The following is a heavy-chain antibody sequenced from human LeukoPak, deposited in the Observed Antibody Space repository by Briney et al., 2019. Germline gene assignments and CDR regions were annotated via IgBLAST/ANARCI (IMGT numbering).Heavy chain of an antibody. CDR2: ISSSSRTI. V-gene: IGHV3-48*02. Sequence: PGGSLRLSCAASGFTFSSYGLNWVRQAPGKGLEWVSYISSSSRTIYYADSVEGRFTTSRDNAKNSLYLQMNSLRDEDTAVYYCARGGSGYGDYFYFYGMDVWGQGTTVTVSS. CDR1: GFTFSSYG. D-gene: IGHD3-22*01. CDR3: ARGGSGYGDYFYFYGMDV. J-gene: IGHJ6*02.